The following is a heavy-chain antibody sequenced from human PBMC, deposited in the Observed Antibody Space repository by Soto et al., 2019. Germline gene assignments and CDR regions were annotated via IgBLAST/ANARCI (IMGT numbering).Heavy chain of an antibody. Sequence: QVQLVQSGAEVKKPGSSVKVSCKASGGTFSSYAISWVRQAPGQGLEWMGGIIPIFGTANYAQKFQGRVTITADESTSIAYMELSILRFEDKAVYYCARVLGVGATQNFASWGQGTLVTVSS. CDR3: ARVLGVGATQNFAS. V-gene: IGHV1-69*01. D-gene: IGHD1-26*01. CDR2: IIPIFGTA. J-gene: IGHJ4*02. CDR1: GGTFSSYA.